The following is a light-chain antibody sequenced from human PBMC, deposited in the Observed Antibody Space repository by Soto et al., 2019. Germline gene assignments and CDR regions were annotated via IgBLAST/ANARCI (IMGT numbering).Light chain of an antibody. J-gene: IGKJ1*01. CDR2: GAS. CDR3: QQHNNWPPWT. Sequence: EIVLTQSPGTLSLSPGARATLSCRASQSLTSNSLAWYQQKPGQAPRLLIYGASTRATGIPGRFSGSGSGTEFTLTISSLQSEDFAVYYCQQHNNWPPWTFGQGTKVDIK. V-gene: IGKV3-15*01. CDR1: QSLTSN.